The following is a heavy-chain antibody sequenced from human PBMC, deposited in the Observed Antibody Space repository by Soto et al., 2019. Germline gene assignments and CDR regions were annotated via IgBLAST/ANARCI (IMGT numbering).Heavy chain of an antibody. CDR1: GFTFSSYG. J-gene: IGHJ3*02. V-gene: IGHV3-30*03. CDR2: ISYDGSNK. Sequence: PGGSLRLSCAASGFTFSSYGMHWVRQAPGKGLEWVAVISYDGSNKYYADSVKGRFTISRDNSKNTLYLQMNSLRAEDTAVYYCSIDDVEGEQRLLHAFDIWGQGTMVTVSS. D-gene: IGHD6-19*01. CDR3: SIDDVEGEQRLLHAFDI.